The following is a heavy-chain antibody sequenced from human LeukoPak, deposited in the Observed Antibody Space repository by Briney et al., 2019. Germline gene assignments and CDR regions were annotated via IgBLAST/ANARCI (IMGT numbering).Heavy chain of an antibody. CDR2: IYTSGST. V-gene: IGHV4-61*02. CDR3: ARGPYDSSGYPGDAFDI. Sequence: PSQTLSLTCTVSGGSISSGSYYWSWIRQPGGKGLEWIGRIYTSGSTNYNPSLKSRVTISVDTSKNQFSLKLSSVTAADTAVYYCARGPYDSSGYPGDAFDIWGQGTMVTVSS. J-gene: IGHJ3*02. D-gene: IGHD3-22*01. CDR1: GGSISSGSYY.